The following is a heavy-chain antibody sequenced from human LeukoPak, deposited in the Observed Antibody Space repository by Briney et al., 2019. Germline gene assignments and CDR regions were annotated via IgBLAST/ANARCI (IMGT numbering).Heavy chain of an antibody. J-gene: IGHJ4*02. CDR2: INHSGST. V-gene: IGHV4-34*01. Sequence: SETPSLTCAVYGGSFSGYYWSWIRQPPGKGLEWIGEINHSGSTNYNRSLKSRVTISVDTSKNQFSLKLSFVTAADTAVYYCARLYISSWYGRGYYFDYWVQGTLVTVSS. CDR1: GGSFSGYY. D-gene: IGHD6-13*01. CDR3: ARLYISSWYGRGYYFDY.